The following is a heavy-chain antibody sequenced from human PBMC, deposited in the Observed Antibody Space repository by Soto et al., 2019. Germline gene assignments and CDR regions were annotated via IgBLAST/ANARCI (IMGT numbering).Heavy chain of an antibody. Sequence: SETLSLTCTVSGGSISSYYWSWIRQPPGKGLEWIGYIYYSGSTNYNPSLKSRVTISVDTSKNQFSLKLSSVTAADTAVYYCARMGRITMVRGAHTFDYWGQGTLVTVSS. CDR3: ARMGRITMVRGAHTFDY. J-gene: IGHJ4*02. CDR1: GGSISSYY. D-gene: IGHD3-10*01. CDR2: IYYSGST. V-gene: IGHV4-59*01.